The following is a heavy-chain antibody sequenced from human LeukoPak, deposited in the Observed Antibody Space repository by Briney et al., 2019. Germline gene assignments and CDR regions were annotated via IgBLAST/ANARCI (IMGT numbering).Heavy chain of an antibody. D-gene: IGHD1-26*01. J-gene: IGHJ4*02. Sequence: ASVKVSCKVSGYTLTELSMHWVRQAPGKGHEWMGGFDPEDGETTYAQKFQGRVTMTEDTSTDTAYMELSSLRSEDTAVYYCATDLPSGSFFDYWGQGTLVTVSS. V-gene: IGHV1-24*01. CDR3: ATDLPSGSFFDY. CDR1: GYTLTELS. CDR2: FDPEDGET.